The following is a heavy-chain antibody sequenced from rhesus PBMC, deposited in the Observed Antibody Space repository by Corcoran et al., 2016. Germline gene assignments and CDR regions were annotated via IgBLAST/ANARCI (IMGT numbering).Heavy chain of an antibody. CDR2: IYGSGGSN. CDR3: ARVGSSWSEWDTVGTEWYFDL. Sequence: QVQLQESGPGLVKPSETLSLTCAVSGYSISSGSYWGWIRQPPGTGLEWIGCIYGSGGSNFLNPSLKSRGTRSRDRSKSHLSMRLSAGTAADTAVYYWARVGSSWSEWDTVGTEWYFDLWGPGTPITISS. CDR1: GYSISSGSY. V-gene: IGHV4S14*01. D-gene: IGHD5-42*01. J-gene: IGHJ2*01.